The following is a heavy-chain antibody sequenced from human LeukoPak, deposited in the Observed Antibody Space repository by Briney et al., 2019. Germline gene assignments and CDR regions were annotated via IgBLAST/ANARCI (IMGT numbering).Heavy chain of an antibody. Sequence: PGGSLRLSCAASGFTFSSYAMNWVRQAPGKGLEWVSYITSRSTTIYYADSVKGRFTISRDNAKNSLYLQMNSLRDEDTAVYYCARDLPYSLGYGFDYWGQGTLVTVSS. D-gene: IGHD5-18*01. J-gene: IGHJ4*02. V-gene: IGHV3-48*02. CDR1: GFTFSSYA. CDR2: ITSRSTTI. CDR3: ARDLPYSLGYGFDY.